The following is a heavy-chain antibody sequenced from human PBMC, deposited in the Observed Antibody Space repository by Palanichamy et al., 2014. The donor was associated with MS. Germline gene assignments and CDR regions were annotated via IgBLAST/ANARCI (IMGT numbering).Heavy chain of an antibody. CDR2: ISTSSSAI. CDR3: ARHPVATYYFDF. V-gene: IGHV3-48*02. D-gene: IGHD5-12*01. J-gene: IGHJ4*02. Sequence: EVQLVESGGGLVQPGGSLRLSCAASGFTLRVFSMNWVRQAPGKGLEWVSYISTSSSAIFYADSVKGRFTISRDNAKNSLYLQMDSLRDEDTAVYYCARHPVATYYFDFWGQGSLVTVSS. CDR1: GFTLRVFS.